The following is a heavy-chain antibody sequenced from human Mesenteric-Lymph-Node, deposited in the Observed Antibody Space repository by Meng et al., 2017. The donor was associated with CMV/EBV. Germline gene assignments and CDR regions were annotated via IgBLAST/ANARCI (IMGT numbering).Heavy chain of an antibody. V-gene: IGHV3-15*01. J-gene: IGHJ6*02. D-gene: IGHD3-22*01. CDR3: TTRRNYDTDYYYYGMDV. Sequence: GESLKISCAASGFTFSNAWMSWVRQAPGKGLEWVGRIKSKTDGGTTDYAAPVKGRFTISRDDSKNTLYLQMNSLKTEDTAVYYCTTRRNYDTDYYYYGMDVWGQGTTVTVSS. CDR1: GFTFSNAW. CDR2: IKSKTDGGTT.